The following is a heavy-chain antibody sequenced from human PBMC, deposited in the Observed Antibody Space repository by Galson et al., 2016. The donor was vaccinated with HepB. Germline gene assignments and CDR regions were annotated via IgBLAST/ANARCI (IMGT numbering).Heavy chain of an antibody. V-gene: IGHV5-51*03. Sequence: QSGAEVKKPGEPLTIACEGFGYDFTKYWIGWVRQMPGKGLEWMGIIYPPYSETSYSPSFQGQVTISADKSINTAYLQWRNLKTSDPAIYYCASPAGSSSSNFHVDGWGQGTLVTVSS. CDR1: GYDFTKYW. J-gene: IGHJ4*02. CDR2: IYPPYSET. CDR3: ASPAGSSSSNFHVDG. D-gene: IGHD6-6*01.